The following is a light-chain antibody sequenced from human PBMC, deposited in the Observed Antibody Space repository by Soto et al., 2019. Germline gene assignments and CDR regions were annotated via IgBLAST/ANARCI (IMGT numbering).Light chain of an antibody. CDR2: GAS. CDR3: QQYNNWVT. J-gene: IGKJ3*01. V-gene: IGKV3-15*01. Sequence: EIVMTQSPATLSVSPGERSTLSFRASQSVSSNLAWYQQKPGQAPRLLIYGASTRATGIPARFSGSGSGTEFTLTISSLQSEDFVVYYCQQYNNWVTFGPGTKVDIK. CDR1: QSVSSN.